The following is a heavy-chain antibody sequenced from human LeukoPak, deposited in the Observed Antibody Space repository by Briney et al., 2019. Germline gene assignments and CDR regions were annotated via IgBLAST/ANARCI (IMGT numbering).Heavy chain of an antibody. CDR2: ISSSSSAI. CDR3: ARLAAAG. Sequence: GGSLRLSCAVSGFTFSSYSMNWVRQTPGKGLEWVSYISSSSSAIYYADSVKGRFTISRDNAKNSLYLQMNSLRAEDTAVYYCARLAAAGWGQGTLVTVSS. D-gene: IGHD6-13*01. V-gene: IGHV3-48*01. J-gene: IGHJ4*02. CDR1: GFTFSSYS.